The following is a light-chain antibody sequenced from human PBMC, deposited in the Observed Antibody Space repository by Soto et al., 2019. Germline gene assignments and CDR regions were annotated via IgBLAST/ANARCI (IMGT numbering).Light chain of an antibody. J-gene: IGKJ4*01. V-gene: IGKV1-27*01. CDR1: QGISNY. CDR2: AAS. CDR3: QKYTNGRA. Sequence: DIQMTQSPSSLSASVGDRVTITCRASQGISNYLAWYQQIPGKVPKLLISAASTLQSGVPSRFSGSGSGTDFHLAISSLQPVDVGTYYYQKYTNGRAFGGGTNVEIK.